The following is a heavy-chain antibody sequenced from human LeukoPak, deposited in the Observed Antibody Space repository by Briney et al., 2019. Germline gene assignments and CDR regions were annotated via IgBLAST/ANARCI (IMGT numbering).Heavy chain of an antibody. CDR2: INPSGGST. D-gene: IGHD1-7*01. Sequence: ASVKVSCKASGYTFTSYDINWVRQAPGQGLEWMGIINPSGGSTSYAQKFQGRVTMTRDTSTSTVYMELSSLRSEDTAVYYCARRNYGLDGMDVWGQGTTVTVSS. J-gene: IGHJ6*02. CDR1: GYTFTSYD. CDR3: ARRNYGLDGMDV. V-gene: IGHV1-46*01.